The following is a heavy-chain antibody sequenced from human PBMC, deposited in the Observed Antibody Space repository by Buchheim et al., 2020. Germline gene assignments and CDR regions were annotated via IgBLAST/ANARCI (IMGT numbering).Heavy chain of an antibody. D-gene: IGHD4-11*01. CDR3: AKDHKADDYSNSYWYFDL. CDR1: GFTFSDAW. Sequence: EVQLVESGGGLIKPGGSLRLSCAASGFTFSDAWMSWVRQAPGKGLEWVSAISGSGGSTYYADSVKGRFTISRDNSKNTLYLQMNSLRAEDTAVYYCAKDHKADDYSNSYWYFDLWGRGTL. V-gene: IGHV3-23*04. CDR2: ISGSGGST. J-gene: IGHJ2*01.